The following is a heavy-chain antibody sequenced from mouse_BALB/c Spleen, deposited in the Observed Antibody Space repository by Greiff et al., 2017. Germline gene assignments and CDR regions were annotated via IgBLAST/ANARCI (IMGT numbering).Heavy chain of an antibody. D-gene: IGHD1-1*01. CDR3: AREDYSFAY. CDR2: ISTYYGNT. V-gene: IGHV1-67*01. J-gene: IGHJ3*01. CDR1: GYTFTDYA. Sequence: QVQLQQSGPELVRPGVSVKISCKGSGYTFTDYAMHWVKQSHAKSLEWIGVISTYYGNTNYNQKFKGKATMTVDKSSSTAYMELARLTSEDSAIYYCAREDYSFAYWGQGTLVTGSA.